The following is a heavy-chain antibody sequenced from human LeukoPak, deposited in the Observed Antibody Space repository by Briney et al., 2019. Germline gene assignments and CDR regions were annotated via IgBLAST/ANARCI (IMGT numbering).Heavy chain of an antibody. CDR3: AKDIIASYYVVDFYS. V-gene: IGHV3-9*01. J-gene: IGHJ4*02. D-gene: IGHD1-26*01. CDR2: ISWNSGNI. Sequence: GGSLRLSCAASGFTFNDYAMHWVRQAPGKGLEWVGGISWNSGNIGYAETVKGRFTITRDNAKNTVYMEMNRLRAEDTALYFCAKDIIASYYVVDFYSCGQGTLVSVSS. CDR1: GFTFNDYA.